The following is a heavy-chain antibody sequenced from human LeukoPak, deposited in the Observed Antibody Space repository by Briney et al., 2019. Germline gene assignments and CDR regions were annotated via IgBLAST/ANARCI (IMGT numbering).Heavy chain of an antibody. J-gene: IGHJ6*04. CDR1: GFTFSSYE. D-gene: IGHD3-10*02. CDR3: AELGITMIGGV. CDR2: ISSSGSTI. V-gene: IGHV3-48*03. Sequence: PSGGSLRLSCAASGFTFSSYEMNWVRQAPGKGLEWVSYISSSGSTIYYADSVKGRFTISRDNAKNSLYLQMNSLRAEDMAVYYCAELGITMIGGVWGKGTTVTISS.